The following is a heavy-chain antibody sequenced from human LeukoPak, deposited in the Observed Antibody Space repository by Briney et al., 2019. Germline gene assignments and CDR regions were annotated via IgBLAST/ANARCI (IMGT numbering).Heavy chain of an antibody. CDR1: GFTFSGSA. CDR2: IRSKANSYAT. CDR3: TRQNAGYGSGSYYYYYYYMDV. V-gene: IGHV3-73*01. D-gene: IGHD3-10*01. Sequence: PGGSLRLSCAASGFTFSGSAMHWVRQASGKGLEWVGRIRSKANSYATAYAASVKGRFTISRDDSKTTAYLQMNSLKTEDTAVYYCTRQNAGYGSGSYYYYYYYMDVWGKGTTVTVSS. J-gene: IGHJ6*03.